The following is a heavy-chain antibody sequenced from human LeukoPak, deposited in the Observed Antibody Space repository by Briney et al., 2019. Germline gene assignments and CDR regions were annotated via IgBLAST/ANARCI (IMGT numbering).Heavy chain of an antibody. CDR3: ARTITMIVESAFDI. Sequence: SETLSLTCTVSGGSISSSSYYWGWIRQPPGKGLEWIGSIYYSGSTYYNPSLKSRVTISVDTSKNQFSLKLSSVTAADTAVYYCARTITMIVESAFDIWGQGTMVTVSS. CDR1: GGSISSSSYY. V-gene: IGHV4-39*07. CDR2: IYYSGST. J-gene: IGHJ3*02. D-gene: IGHD3-22*01.